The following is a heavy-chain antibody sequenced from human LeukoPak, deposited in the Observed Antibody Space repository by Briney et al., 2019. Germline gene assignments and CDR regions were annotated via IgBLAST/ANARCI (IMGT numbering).Heavy chain of an antibody. CDR3: TRGVLGPYYFDL. CDR1: GGSFRGYY. D-gene: IGHD7-27*01. V-gene: IGHV4-34*01. J-gene: IGHJ2*01. Sequence: SETLSLTCAVYGGSFRGYYWSWIRQPPGKGLEWIGEIHYTGATNYKPSLKSRVTISGDPSKNQVSLRVSSVTAADTAVYYCTRGVLGPYYFDLWGRGTLVTVSS. CDR2: IHYTGAT.